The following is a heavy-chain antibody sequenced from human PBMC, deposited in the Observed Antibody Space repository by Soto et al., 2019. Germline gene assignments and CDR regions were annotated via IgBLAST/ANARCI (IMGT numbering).Heavy chain of an antibody. J-gene: IGHJ3*02. D-gene: IGHD4-17*01. CDR3: ARDPDDYGDYRGAFDI. V-gene: IGHV1-69*13. CDR1: GGTFSSYA. Sequence: SVKVSCKASGGTFSSYAISWVRQAPGQGLEWMGGIIPIFGTANYAQKFQGRVTITADESTSTAYMELSSLRSEDTAVYYCARDPDDYGDYRGAFDIWGQGTMVTVSS. CDR2: IIPIFGTA.